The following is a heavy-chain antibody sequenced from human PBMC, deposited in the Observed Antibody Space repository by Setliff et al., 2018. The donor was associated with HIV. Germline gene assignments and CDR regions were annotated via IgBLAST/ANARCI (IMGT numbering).Heavy chain of an antibody. CDR3: ATTDDSSLSYYFNY. J-gene: IGHJ4*02. Sequence: PGGSLRLSCAASGFTVSSNYMSWVRQAPGKGLEWVSVIYSGGSTYYADSVKGRFTISRDNSKNTQYLQMNSLRAEDTAVYYCATTDDSSLSYYFNYWGQGTLVTVSS. CDR2: IYSGGST. V-gene: IGHV3-53*01. D-gene: IGHD3-22*01. CDR1: GFTVSSNY.